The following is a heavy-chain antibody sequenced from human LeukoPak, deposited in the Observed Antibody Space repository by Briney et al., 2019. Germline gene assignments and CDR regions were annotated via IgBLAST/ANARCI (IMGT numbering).Heavy chain of an antibody. D-gene: IGHD1-1*01. CDR3: ARHPNWNDALSGGFDY. J-gene: IGHJ4*02. Sequence: PSETPSLTCSVSGVPISTYYWSWIRQPPGKGLEWIGYIYYSGSTNYNPSLKSRVTISVDTSKNQFSLKLSSVTAADTAVYYCARHPNWNDALSGGFDYWGQGVLVTVSP. CDR1: GVPISTYY. V-gene: IGHV4-59*08. CDR2: IYYSGST.